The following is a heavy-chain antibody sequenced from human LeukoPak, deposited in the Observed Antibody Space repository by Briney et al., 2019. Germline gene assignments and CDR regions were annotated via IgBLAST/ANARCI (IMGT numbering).Heavy chain of an antibody. J-gene: IGHJ6*03. CDR2: IIPIFGTA. CDR1: GGTFSSYA. CDR3: ARAPMTTVNHYYYMDV. D-gene: IGHD4-17*01. V-gene: IGHV1-69*05. Sequence: SVKVSCKASGGTFSSYAISWVRQAPGQGLEWMGGIIPIFGTANYAQKFQGRVTITTDESTSTAYMELSSLRSEDTAVYYCARAPMTTVNHYYYMDVWGKGTTVTVSS.